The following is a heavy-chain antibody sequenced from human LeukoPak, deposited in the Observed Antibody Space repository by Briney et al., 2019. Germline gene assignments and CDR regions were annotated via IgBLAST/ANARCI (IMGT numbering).Heavy chain of an antibody. D-gene: IGHD5/OR15-5a*01. J-gene: IGHJ4*02. CDR1: GFTFSSYV. CDR2: ILPSGGST. V-gene: IGHV3-23*01. CDR3: ATLSVGECQHVLKDY. Sequence: GGSLRLSCAASGFTFSSYVMSWVRQAPGKGLEWVSAILPSGGSTYYAESVRGRFTISRDNSRTTLDLQMNSLRAEDTAVYYCATLSVGECQHVLKDYWGQGTLVTVSS.